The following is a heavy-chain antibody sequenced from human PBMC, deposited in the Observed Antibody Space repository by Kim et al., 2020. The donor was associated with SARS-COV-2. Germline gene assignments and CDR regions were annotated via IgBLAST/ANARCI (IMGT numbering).Heavy chain of an antibody. V-gene: IGHV1-8*01. D-gene: IGHD2-2*01. Sequence: ASVKVSCKASGYTFTSYDINWVRRATGQGLEWMGWMNPNSGNTGYAQKFQGRVTMTRNTSISTAYMELSSLRSEDTAVYYCARGVVPAAMIYYYYMDVWGKGTTVTVSS. CDR2: MNPNSGNT. CDR3: ARGVVPAAMIYYYYMDV. J-gene: IGHJ6*03. CDR1: GYTFTSYD.